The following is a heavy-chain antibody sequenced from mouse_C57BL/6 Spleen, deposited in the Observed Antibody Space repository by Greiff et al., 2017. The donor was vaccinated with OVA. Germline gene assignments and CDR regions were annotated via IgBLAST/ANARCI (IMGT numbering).Heavy chain of an antibody. V-gene: IGHV14-1*01. J-gene: IGHJ3*01. CDR2: IDPEDGDT. Sequence: VQLKQSGAELVRPGASVKLSCTASGFNIKDYYMHWVKQRPEQGLEWIGRIDPEDGDTEYAPKFQGKATMTADTSSNTAYLQLSSLTSEDTAVYYCTSYYYGSSFPWFAYWGQGTLVTVSA. D-gene: IGHD1-1*01. CDR1: GFNIKDYY. CDR3: TSYYYGSSFPWFAY.